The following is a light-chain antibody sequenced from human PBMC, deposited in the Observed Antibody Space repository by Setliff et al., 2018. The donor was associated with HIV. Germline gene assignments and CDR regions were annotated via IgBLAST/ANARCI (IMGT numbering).Light chain of an antibody. Sequence: QSALTQPRSVSGSPGQSVTISCTGTSSDVGGYNYVSWFQHHPGKAPKLMIYEVTKRPSGVPDRFSGSKSGNTASLTISGLQAEDEADYYCCSYAGRYGSSYVFATGTKVTVL. CDR1: SSDVGGYNY. CDR2: EVT. CDR3: CSYAGRYGSSYV. J-gene: IGLJ1*01. V-gene: IGLV2-11*01.